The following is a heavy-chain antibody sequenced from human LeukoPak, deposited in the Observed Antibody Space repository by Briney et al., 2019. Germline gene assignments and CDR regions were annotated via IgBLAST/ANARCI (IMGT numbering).Heavy chain of an antibody. CDR2: ISGSGGST. CDR1: GFTFGTYA. D-gene: IGHD6-19*01. CDR3: AKGVYSSGWSSPLDAFDI. Sequence: PGGSLRLSCAASGFTFGTYAMSWVRQAPGKGLEWVSAISGSGGSTYYADSVKGRFTISRDNSKNTLYLQMNSLRAEDTAVYYCAKGVYSSGWSSPLDAFDIWGQGTMVTVSS. J-gene: IGHJ3*02. V-gene: IGHV3-23*01.